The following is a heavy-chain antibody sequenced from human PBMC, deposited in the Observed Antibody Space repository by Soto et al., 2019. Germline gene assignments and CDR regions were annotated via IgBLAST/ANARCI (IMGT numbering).Heavy chain of an antibody. CDR2: ISGSGGST. V-gene: IGHV3-23*01. CDR3: ARDWYFDL. Sequence: EVQLLESGGGLVQPGGSLRLSCAASGFTFSSYAMSWVRQAPGKGLEWLSTISGSGGSTYYADSVKGRFTISRDNSKNTLYVQMNRLRADDTAVYYCARDWYFDLWGRGTLVTVSS. J-gene: IGHJ2*01. CDR1: GFTFSSYA.